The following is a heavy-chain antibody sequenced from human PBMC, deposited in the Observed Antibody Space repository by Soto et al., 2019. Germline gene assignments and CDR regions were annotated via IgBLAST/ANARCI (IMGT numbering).Heavy chain of an antibody. D-gene: IGHD2-15*01. CDR2: INHSGST. Sequence: SETLSLTCAVYGGSFSGYYWSWIRQPPGKGLEWIGEINHSGSTNYNPSLKSRVTISVDTSKNQFSLKLSSVTAADTAVYYCARGVNCSGGSCRFDYWGQGTLVTVS. V-gene: IGHV4-34*01. J-gene: IGHJ4*02. CDR3: ARGVNCSGGSCRFDY. CDR1: GGSFSGYY.